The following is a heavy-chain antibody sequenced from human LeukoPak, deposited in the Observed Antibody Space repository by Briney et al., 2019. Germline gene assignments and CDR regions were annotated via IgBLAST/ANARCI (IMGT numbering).Heavy chain of an antibody. D-gene: IGHD3-10*01. J-gene: IGHJ4*02. V-gene: IGHV4-4*07. CDR1: GGSISSYY. CDR2: ICTSGST. Sequence: PSETLSLTCTVSGGSISSYYWSWIRQPDGQGLEWIGRICTSGSTNYNPSLKSRVTMSVDTSKNQFSLKLSSVTAADTAVYYCARDQGTVLLWFGEPKNFDYWGQGTLVTVSS. CDR3: ARDQGTVLLWFGEPKNFDY.